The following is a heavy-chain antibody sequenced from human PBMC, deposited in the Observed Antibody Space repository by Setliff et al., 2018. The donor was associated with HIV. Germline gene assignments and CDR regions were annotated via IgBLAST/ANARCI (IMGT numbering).Heavy chain of an antibody. V-gene: IGHV3-66*02. CDR3: ARPRLYGTALDL. D-gene: IGHD3-10*01. CDR1: GFTVSTSY. J-gene: IGHJ5*02. Sequence: SGGSLRLSCAASGFTVSTSYMSWIRQAPGKGLEWASTIYSDGNTYHADSVKGRFTLSRDNTKNTLYLQMDSLRPEDTAVYYCARPRLYGTALDLWGQGTLVTVS. CDR2: IYSDGNT.